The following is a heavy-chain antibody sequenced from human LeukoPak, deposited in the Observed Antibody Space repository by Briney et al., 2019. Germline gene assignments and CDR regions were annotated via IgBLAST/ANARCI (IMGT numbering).Heavy chain of an antibody. CDR1: GGSISGYY. J-gene: IGHJ6*02. CDR2: IYYSGST. V-gene: IGHV4-59*01. CDR3: ARGKASPYYYYGMDV. Sequence: SETLSLTCTVSGGSISGYYWSWIRQPPGKGLEWIGYIYYSGSTNYNPSLKSRVTISVDTSKNQFSLKLSSVTAADTAVYYCARGKASPYYYYGMDVWGHGTTVTVSS. D-gene: IGHD2-21*01.